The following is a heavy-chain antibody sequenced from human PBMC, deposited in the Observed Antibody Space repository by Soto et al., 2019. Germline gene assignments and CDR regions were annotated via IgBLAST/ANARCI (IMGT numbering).Heavy chain of an antibody. CDR3: ARGGSITMVRGVGGYYGMDV. J-gene: IGHJ6*02. Sequence: PSETLSLTCAVYGGSFSGYYLSWIRQPPGKGLEWIGEINHSGSTNYNPSLKSRVTISVDTSKNQFSLKLSSVTAADTAVYYCARGGSITMVRGVGGYYGMDVWGQGTTVTVSS. D-gene: IGHD3-10*01. V-gene: IGHV4-34*01. CDR1: GGSFSGYY. CDR2: INHSGST.